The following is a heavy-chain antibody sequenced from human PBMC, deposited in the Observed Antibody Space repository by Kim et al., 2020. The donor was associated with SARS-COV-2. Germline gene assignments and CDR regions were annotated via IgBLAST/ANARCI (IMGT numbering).Heavy chain of an antibody. D-gene: IGHD3-16*01. CDR3: ARDRFGAGSTHFDF. J-gene: IGHJ4*02. V-gene: IGHV4-59*01. Sequence: KSSLKSRVTISGDVSNNQFSLRWNSVTAADSAVYYCARDRFGAGSTHFDFWGQGILVTVSS.